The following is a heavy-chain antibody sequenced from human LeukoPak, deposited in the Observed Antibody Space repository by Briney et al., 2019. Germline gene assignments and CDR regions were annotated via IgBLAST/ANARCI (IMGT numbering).Heavy chain of an antibody. CDR2: IIPILGIA. V-gene: IGHV1-69*04. CDR3: ARDRVSSYCVGDCRYSLNY. D-gene: IGHD2-21*02. CDR1: GGTFSSCA. J-gene: IGHJ4*02. Sequence: SVKVSCKASGGTFSSCAISWVRQAPGQGLEWMGRIIPILGIANYAQKFQGRVTITADKSTSTAYMELSSLRSEDTAVYYCARDRVSSYCVGDCRYSLNYWGQGTLATVSS.